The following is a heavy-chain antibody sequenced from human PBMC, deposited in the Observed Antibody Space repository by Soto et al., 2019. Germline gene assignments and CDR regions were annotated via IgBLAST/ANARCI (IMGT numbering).Heavy chain of an antibody. D-gene: IGHD4-17*01. J-gene: IGHJ2*01. V-gene: IGHV3-9*01. CDR1: GFMFDDYA. CDR3: AKDPLNGDENLDLYFDL. Sequence: EVQLVESGGGLVQPGRSLRLSCSASGFMFDDYAIHWVRQAPGKGVEWFSGISWTSGSIEYADSVKGRFTISRDNAKNSLYLQMNSLRAEDTALYYCAKDPLNGDENLDLYFDLWGRGTLVTVSS. CDR2: ISWTSGSI.